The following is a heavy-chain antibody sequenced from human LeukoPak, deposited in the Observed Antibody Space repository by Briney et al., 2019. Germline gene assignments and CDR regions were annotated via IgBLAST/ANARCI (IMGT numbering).Heavy chain of an antibody. Sequence: PGGSLRLSCAASGLRFSDYYVSWIRQAPGKGLQWVSYISSGGDIMHYADSVKGRFTSSRDNAKNSLYLQMNSLRAEDTAVYYCASWGDGYNSPKYFQHWGQGTLVTVSS. D-gene: IGHD5-24*01. CDR2: ISSGGDIM. CDR1: GLRFSDYY. V-gene: IGHV3-11*04. CDR3: ASWGDGYNSPKYFQH. J-gene: IGHJ1*01.